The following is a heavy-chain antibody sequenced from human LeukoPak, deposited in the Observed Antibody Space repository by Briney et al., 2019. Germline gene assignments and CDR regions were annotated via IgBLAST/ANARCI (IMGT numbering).Heavy chain of an antibody. D-gene: IGHD3-9*01. J-gene: IGHJ5*02. CDR2: INAGNGNT. CDR1: EYTFTSYA. V-gene: IGHV1-3*01. Sequence: GASVKVSCKASEYTFTSYAMHWVRQAPGQRLEWMGWINAGNGNTKYSQKFQGRVTITRDTSASTAYMELSSLRSEDTAVYYCARERSGYYKNWFDPWGQGTLVTVSS. CDR3: ARERSGYYKNWFDP.